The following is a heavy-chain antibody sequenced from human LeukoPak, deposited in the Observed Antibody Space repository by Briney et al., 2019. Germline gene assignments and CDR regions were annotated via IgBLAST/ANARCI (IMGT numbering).Heavy chain of an antibody. Sequence: GGSLRLSCAASGFTFTDYAVNWVRQAPGKGLEWVSALSSSGSRTYYADSVKGRFTISRDNSKNTLYLQMNSLRAEDTAVYYCAKGAPIRYFDWLLSYHFDYWGQGTLVTVSS. CDR1: GFTFTDYA. J-gene: IGHJ4*02. CDR2: LSSSGSRT. V-gene: IGHV3-23*05. D-gene: IGHD3-9*01. CDR3: AKGAPIRYFDWLLSYHFDY.